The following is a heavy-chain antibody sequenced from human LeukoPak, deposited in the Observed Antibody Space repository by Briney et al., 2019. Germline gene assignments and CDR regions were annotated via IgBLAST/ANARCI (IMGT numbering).Heavy chain of an antibody. CDR3: ARGRVGRGPHLDY. J-gene: IGHJ4*02. V-gene: IGHV4-59*01. D-gene: IGHD5-24*01. Sequence: PSETLSLTCTVSGGSISSYYWSWIRQPPGKGLEWIGCIYYSGSTNYNPSLKSRVTISVDTSKNQFSLKLSSVTAADTAVYYCARGRVGRGPHLDYWGQGTLVTVSS. CDR1: GGSISSYY. CDR2: IYYSGST.